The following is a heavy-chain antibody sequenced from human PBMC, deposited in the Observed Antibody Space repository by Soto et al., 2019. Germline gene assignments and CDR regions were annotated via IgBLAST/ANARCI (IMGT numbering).Heavy chain of an antibody. J-gene: IGHJ4*02. V-gene: IGHV5-51*01. CDR2: IYPGDSET. CDR1: GYTFSNYW. Sequence: PGESLKISCKGSGYTFSNYWIAWVRRTPEKGLEWMGIIYPGDSETRYSPSFQGQVSISADKSISTAYLQWGSLKASDTAVYYCAVSTVSISYSPTPPFDYCGQGTLVTVSS. D-gene: IGHD3-10*01. CDR3: AVSTVSISYSPTPPFDY.